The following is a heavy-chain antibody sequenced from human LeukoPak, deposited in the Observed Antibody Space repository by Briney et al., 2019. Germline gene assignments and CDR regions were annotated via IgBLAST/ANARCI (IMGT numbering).Heavy chain of an antibody. CDR3: ARGPSIAARYDAFDF. J-gene: IGHJ3*01. Sequence: GGSLRLSCAASEFTFTSYELNWVRQAPGKGLEWVSYISSSGNTISYADSVKGRFTISRDNAKNSLYLQVISLRAEDTAVYYCARGPSIAARYDAFDFWGQGTMVTVSS. D-gene: IGHD6-6*01. CDR2: ISSSGNTI. CDR1: EFTFTSYE. V-gene: IGHV3-48*03.